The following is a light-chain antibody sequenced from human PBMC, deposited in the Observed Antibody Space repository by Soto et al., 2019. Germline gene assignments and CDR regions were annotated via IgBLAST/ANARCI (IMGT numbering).Light chain of an antibody. CDR2: SAS. Sequence: EIAMTQSPAFLSVSPGERVILSCRASQSVFSNLAWYQQKPGQAPSLLINSASARVTGIPARFSGSGSGTDFPLTISSLHSEDFAVYYCQQYHNCPPLTFGGAAKVEIK. CDR1: QSVFSN. J-gene: IGKJ4*01. V-gene: IGKV3-15*01. CDR3: QQYHNCPPLT.